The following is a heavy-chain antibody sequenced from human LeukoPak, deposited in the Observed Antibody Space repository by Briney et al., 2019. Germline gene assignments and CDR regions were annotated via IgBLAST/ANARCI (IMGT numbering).Heavy chain of an antibody. D-gene: IGHD5-24*01. CDR3: ARHTTIRSNYFDY. V-gene: IGHV4-39*07. Sequence: SETLSLTCTVSGGSISSSSYYWGWIRQPPGKGLEWIGSIYYSGTTYYKPSLKSRVTISVDTSKNQFSLKLSSVTAADTAVYYCARHTTIRSNYFDYWGQGTLVTVSS. CDR2: IYYSGTT. CDR1: GGSISSSSYY. J-gene: IGHJ4*02.